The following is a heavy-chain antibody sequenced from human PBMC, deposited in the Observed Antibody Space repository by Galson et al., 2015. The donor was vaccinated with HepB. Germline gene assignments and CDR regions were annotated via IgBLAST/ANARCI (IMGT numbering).Heavy chain of an antibody. Sequence: SLRLSCAASGFSFGDYAMSWVRQAPGKGLQWVGFIRSKAFGGTTEYAASVKGRFTVSRDDSKSIAYLQMNSLKTEDTAVYYCTRRYYASGTRHIDHWGQGTLVTVSS. CDR3: TRRYYASGTRHIDH. J-gene: IGHJ4*02. CDR2: IRSKAFGGTT. CDR1: GFSFGDYA. V-gene: IGHV3-49*04. D-gene: IGHD3-10*01.